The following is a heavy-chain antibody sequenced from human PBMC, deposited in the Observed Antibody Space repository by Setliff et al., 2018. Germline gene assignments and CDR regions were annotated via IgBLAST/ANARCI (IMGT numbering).Heavy chain of an antibody. CDR1: GGSVSSTSPY. CDR2: VYYSGYT. J-gene: IGHJ2*01. V-gene: IGHV4-39*07. D-gene: IGHD3-3*01. CDR3: ATLTMTIQIWYFDL. Sequence: SETLSLTCNVSGGSVSSTSPYWGWIRQPPGKGMEWIGSVYYSGYTYYNPSLQSRVTISVDMSKNQFSLQLSSVTAADTAVYYCATLTMTIQIWYFDLWGRGNLVTVSS.